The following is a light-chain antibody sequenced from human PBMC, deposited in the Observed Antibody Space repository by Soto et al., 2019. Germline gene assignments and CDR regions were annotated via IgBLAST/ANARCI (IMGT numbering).Light chain of an antibody. J-gene: IGKJ1*01. CDR1: QSVSSSY. CDR3: QQYNSYSGT. Sequence: EIVLTQSPGTLSLSPGERATLSCRASQSVSSSYLAWYQQKPGQAPRLLIYGASSRATGIPDRFSGSGSGTEFTLTISSLQPDDFATYYCQQYNSYSGTFGQGTKVEIK. CDR2: GAS. V-gene: IGKV3-20*01.